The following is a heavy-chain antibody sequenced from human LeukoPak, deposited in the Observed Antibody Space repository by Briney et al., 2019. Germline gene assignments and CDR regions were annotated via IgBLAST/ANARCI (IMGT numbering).Heavy chain of an antibody. J-gene: IGHJ4*02. V-gene: IGHV4-59*12. Sequence: SETLSLTCTVSGGSISSYYWSWIRQPPGKGLEWIGYIYYSGSTNYNPSLKSRVTISVDTSKNQFSLKLSSVTAADTAVYYCAGDYDYVWGSYRPIGPFDYWGQGTLVTVSS. CDR1: GGSISSYY. CDR2: IYYSGST. D-gene: IGHD3-16*02. CDR3: AGDYDYVWGSYRPIGPFDY.